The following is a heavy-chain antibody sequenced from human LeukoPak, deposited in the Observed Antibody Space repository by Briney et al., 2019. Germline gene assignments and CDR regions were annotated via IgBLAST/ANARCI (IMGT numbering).Heavy chain of an antibody. Sequence: GASVKVSCKASGYTFTSYGISWMRQAPGQGLEWMGWISAYNGNTNYAQKLQGRVTMTTDTSTSTAYMELRSLRSDDTAVYYCARDLANYDFWNLYGMDVWGQGTTVTVSS. J-gene: IGHJ6*02. D-gene: IGHD3-3*01. CDR2: ISAYNGNT. CDR1: GYTFTSYG. V-gene: IGHV1-18*01. CDR3: ARDLANYDFWNLYGMDV.